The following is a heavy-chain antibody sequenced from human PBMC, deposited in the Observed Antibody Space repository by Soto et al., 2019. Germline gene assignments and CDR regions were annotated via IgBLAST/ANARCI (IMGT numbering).Heavy chain of an antibody. J-gene: IGHJ6*02. CDR3: ARGGEGFGVVIPQDYYYGMDV. Sequence: KPSETLSLTCTVSGGSISSGDYYWSWIRQPPGEGLEWIGYIYYSGSTYYNPSLKSRVTISVDTSKNQSSLKLSSVTAADTAVYYCARGGEGFGVVIPQDYYYGMDVWGQGTTVTVSS. V-gene: IGHV4-30-4*01. CDR2: IYYSGST. CDR1: GGSISSGDYY. D-gene: IGHD3-3*01.